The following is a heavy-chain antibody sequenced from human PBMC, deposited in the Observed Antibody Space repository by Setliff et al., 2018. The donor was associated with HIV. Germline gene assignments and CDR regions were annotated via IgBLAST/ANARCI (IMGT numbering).Heavy chain of an antibody. CDR1: GYTFSTNA. CDR3: AGGSCSGCYLSDY. Sequence: ASVKVSCKAFGYTFSTNAIRWVRQAPGQRLEWMGYINAGDDNTRYSEKFQGRVTITRDTSANTAYMELSSLRSEDTAVYYCAGGSCSGCYLSDYWGLGTLVTVSS. V-gene: IGHV1-3*01. CDR2: INAGDDNT. J-gene: IGHJ4*02. D-gene: IGHD6-19*01.